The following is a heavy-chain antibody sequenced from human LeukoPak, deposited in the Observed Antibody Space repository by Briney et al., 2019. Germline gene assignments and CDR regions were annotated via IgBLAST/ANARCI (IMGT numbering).Heavy chain of an antibody. J-gene: IGHJ4*02. CDR3: PRDAYYSSSSLAFDY. CDR1: GYPFTIYY. Sequence: SVNVSCKASGYPFTIYYMHWVPQAPARGLEWMRVINPNGDSTSYTQKSEVRVPFNSDMSTSRVYMALSRLRSEDTSVFYFPRDAYYSSSSLAFDYWGQGTLVTVSS. V-gene: IGHV1-46*01. D-gene: IGHD6-6*01. CDR2: INPNGDST.